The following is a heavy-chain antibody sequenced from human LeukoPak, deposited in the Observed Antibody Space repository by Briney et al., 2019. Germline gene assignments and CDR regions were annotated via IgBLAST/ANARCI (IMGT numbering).Heavy chain of an antibody. CDR1: GGSFSSYY. CDR2: IYYSGST. CDR3: ARGPGWGSSGWYQDY. J-gene: IGHJ4*02. Sequence: PSETLSLTCAVYGGSFSSYYWSWIRQPPGKGLEWIGYIYYSGSTNYNPSLKSRVTISVDTSKNQFSLKLSSVTAADTAVYYCARGPGWGSSGWYQDYWGQGTLVTVSS. D-gene: IGHD6-19*01. V-gene: IGHV4-59*01.